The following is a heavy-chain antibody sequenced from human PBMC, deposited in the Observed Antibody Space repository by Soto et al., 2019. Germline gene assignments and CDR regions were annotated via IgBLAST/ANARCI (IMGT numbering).Heavy chain of an antibody. CDR1: GFTVSSNY. J-gene: IGHJ6*02. V-gene: IGHV3-53*01. D-gene: IGHD4-4*01. Sequence: GGSLRLSCAASGFTVSSNYMSWVRQAPGKGLEWVSVIYSGGSTYYADSVKGRFTISRDNSKNTLYLQMNSLRAEDTAVYHCARGQWHDYSIEYYYGMDVWGQGTTVTVS. CDR3: ARGQWHDYSIEYYYGMDV. CDR2: IYSGGST.